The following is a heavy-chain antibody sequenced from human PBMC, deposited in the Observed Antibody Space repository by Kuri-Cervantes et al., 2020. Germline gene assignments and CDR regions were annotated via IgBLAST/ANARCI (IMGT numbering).Heavy chain of an antibody. V-gene: IGHV3-48*01. CDR3: ARDLPRGGGGPWFDP. CDR1: GFTFSSYS. J-gene: IGHJ5*02. CDR2: ISSSSSTI. Sequence: ETLSLTCAASGFTFSSYSMNWVRQTPGKGLEWVSYISSSSSTIYYADSVKGRFTISRDNAKNSLYLQMNSLRAEDTAVYYCARDLPRGGGGPWFDPWGQGTLVTVSS. D-gene: IGHD2-15*01.